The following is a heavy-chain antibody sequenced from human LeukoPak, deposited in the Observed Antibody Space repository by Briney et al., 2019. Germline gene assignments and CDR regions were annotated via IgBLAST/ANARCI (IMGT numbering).Heavy chain of an antibody. CDR1: GFTFSSYA. CDR3: ARERLGAVAPYYYYGMDV. CDR2: ISYDGSNK. D-gene: IGHD6-19*01. Sequence: GGSLRLSCAASGFTFSSYAMHWVRQAPGKGLEWVAVISYDGSNKYYADSVKGRFTISRDNSKNTLYLQMNSLRAEDTAVYYCARERLGAVAPYYYYGMDVWGQGTTVTVSS. J-gene: IGHJ6*02. V-gene: IGHV3-30-3*01.